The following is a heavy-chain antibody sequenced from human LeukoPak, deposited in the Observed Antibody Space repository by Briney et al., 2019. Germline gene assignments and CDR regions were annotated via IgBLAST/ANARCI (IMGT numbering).Heavy chain of an antibody. CDR3: ARGGYCSSSICYSLNAFDI. CDR2: ISSSGTTI. Sequence: SGGSLRLSCAASGFTFSSYGMNWVRQAPGKGLEWVSYISSSGTTIYYADSVKGRFTISRDNAKNSLYLQMNSLRAEDTAVYYCARGGYCSSSICYSLNAFDIWGQGTMFTVSS. CDR1: GFTFSSYG. D-gene: IGHD2-2*01. V-gene: IGHV3-48*03. J-gene: IGHJ3*02.